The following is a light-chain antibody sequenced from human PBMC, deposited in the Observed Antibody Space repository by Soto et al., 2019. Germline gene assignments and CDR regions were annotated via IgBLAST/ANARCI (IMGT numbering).Light chain of an antibody. CDR1: SSDVGGYNY. Sequence: QSVLTQPASVSGSPGQSITISCTGTSSDVGGYNYVSWYQQHPGKAPKLMIYDVSNGPSGVSNRFSGSKSGNTASLTISGLQAEDEADYYCSSYTSSSNVVFGGGTKLTVL. V-gene: IGLV2-14*01. J-gene: IGLJ2*01. CDR3: SSYTSSSNVV. CDR2: DVS.